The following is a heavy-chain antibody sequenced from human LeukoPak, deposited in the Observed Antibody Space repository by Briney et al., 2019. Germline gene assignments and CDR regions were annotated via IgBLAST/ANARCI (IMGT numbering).Heavy chain of an antibody. D-gene: IGHD3-16*01. CDR1: GFTVSSNY. Sequence: GGSLRLSCAASGFTVSSNYMSWVRQAPGKGLEWVSVIYSGGSTYYADSVKGRFTISRDNSKNTLYLQMNSLRAEDTAVYCCARAQLGAFDIWGQGTMVTVSS. J-gene: IGHJ3*02. CDR3: ARAQLGAFDI. V-gene: IGHV3-53*01. CDR2: IYSGGST.